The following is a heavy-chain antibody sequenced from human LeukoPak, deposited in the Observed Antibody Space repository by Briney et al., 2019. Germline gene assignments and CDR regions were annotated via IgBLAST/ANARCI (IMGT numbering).Heavy chain of an antibody. V-gene: IGHV4-59*01. CDR3: AKSSGYYYPIDY. Sequence: PSETLSLTCTVSGGSISSYYWSWVRQPPGKGLEWIGYIYYTGSTNYNPSLKSRVTISGDTSKNQFSLKLSSVTAADTAVYYCAKSSGYYYPIDYWGQGTLVTVPS. CDR1: GGSISSYY. D-gene: IGHD3-22*01. CDR2: IYYTGST. J-gene: IGHJ4*02.